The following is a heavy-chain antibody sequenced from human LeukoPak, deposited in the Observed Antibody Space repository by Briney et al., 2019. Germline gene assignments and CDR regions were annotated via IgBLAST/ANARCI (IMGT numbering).Heavy chain of an antibody. CDR1: GYTFTSYY. J-gene: IGHJ6*03. Sequence: ASVTLSCKTSGYTFTSYYIHWLRHAPRQGLEWLGWSDPNSGATEYDYFQGRVTMTWNTSIDTAYMELTRLTSYDTAVYYCARVALDVVVVAATPDYYYMGCWGKGGTV. CDR3: ARVALDVVVVAATPDYYYMGC. CDR2: SDPNSGAT. V-gene: IGHV1-2*02. D-gene: IGHD2-15*01.